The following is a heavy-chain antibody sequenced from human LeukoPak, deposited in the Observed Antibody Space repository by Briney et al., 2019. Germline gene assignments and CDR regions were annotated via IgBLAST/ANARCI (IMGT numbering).Heavy chain of an antibody. D-gene: IGHD2/OR15-2a*01. Sequence: GGSLRLSCAASGFTFSDPYMDWVRQAPGKGLEWVGRITNKGTAYTTQYAASGRGRFTISRDDSKNSLYLQNTSLKTEDTAVYDGVRDGQTSFCNCGQGPRVTVSS. CDR1: GFTFSDPY. V-gene: IGHV3-72*01. CDR3: VRDGQTSFCN. CDR2: ITNKGTAYTT. J-gene: IGHJ4*02.